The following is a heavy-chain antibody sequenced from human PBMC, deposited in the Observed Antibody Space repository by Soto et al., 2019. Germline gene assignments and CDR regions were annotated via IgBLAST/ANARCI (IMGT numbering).Heavy chain of an antibody. J-gene: IGHJ3*02. Sequence: GGSLRLSCAASGFTFSSHDIHWVRQATGKGLEWVSAIGTAGDTYYAGSMKGRFTISRENAKTSLYLQMNSLRVGDPAVYYCTRGPLGALDIWGQGTMVTVSS. D-gene: IGHD6-6*01. V-gene: IGHV3-13*01. CDR3: TRGPLGALDI. CDR1: GFTFSSHD. CDR2: IGTAGDT.